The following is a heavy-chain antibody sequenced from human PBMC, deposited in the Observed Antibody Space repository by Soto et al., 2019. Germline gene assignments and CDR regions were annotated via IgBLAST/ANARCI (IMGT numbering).Heavy chain of an antibody. Sequence: SETLSLTCVVSGGSFSTYYYSWIRQSPGKGLEWIGEINHNGNNNYSPSLKSRVTMSLDTSKNQFSLKLTSVTAADTAVYYCARGGSNGWQVAFDIWGQGTMVTVSS. D-gene: IGHD6-19*01. CDR2: INHNGNN. CDR3: ARGGSNGWQVAFDI. V-gene: IGHV4-34*01. J-gene: IGHJ3*02. CDR1: GGSFSTYY.